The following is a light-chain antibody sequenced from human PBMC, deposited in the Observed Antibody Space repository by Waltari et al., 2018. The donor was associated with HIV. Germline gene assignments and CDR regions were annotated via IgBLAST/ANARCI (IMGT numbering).Light chain of an antibody. CDR2: GAS. Sequence: DIVLTQSPATLSLSPGASATLSCRARQSITSNYLAWYQQKPAQAPRLLIYGASSRATGIPDRFSGSGSGTDFTLSISRLEPEDFAVYYCQQYGSPPLTFGPGTKVDI. CDR3: QQYGSPPLT. V-gene: IGKV3-20*01. CDR1: QSITSNY. J-gene: IGKJ3*01.